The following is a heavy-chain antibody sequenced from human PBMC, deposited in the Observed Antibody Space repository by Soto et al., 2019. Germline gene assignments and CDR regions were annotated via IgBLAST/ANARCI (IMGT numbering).Heavy chain of an antibody. V-gene: IGHV4-59*01. J-gene: IGHJ5*02. CDR1: GGSLSSYY. CDR2: VYFSGNT. CDR3: GSVRPSGYVLS. Sequence: SETLSLTCTVSGGSLSSYYCTWIRQSPWKGLEWIGYVYFSGNTNYNPSLKSRVTISIDTSKNQFSLRLASVTAADTAFYYCGSVRPSGYVLSWGQRTLVTFCS. D-gene: IGHD6-25*01.